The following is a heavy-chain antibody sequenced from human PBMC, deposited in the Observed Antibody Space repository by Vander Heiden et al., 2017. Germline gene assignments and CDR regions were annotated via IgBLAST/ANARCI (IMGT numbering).Heavy chain of an antibody. J-gene: IGHJ6*02. D-gene: IGHD1-26*01. V-gene: IGHV3-30*18. CDR2: VSYDGGNK. Sequence: QVQLVESGGGVVQPGRSLIRSCAASGFTFCTYGMHWVRQGPDKGLEWVAVVSYDGGNKYYADSVKGRFTISRDNSKNTLYLQMNSLRAEDTAVYYCAKDVGFGYYYGMDVWGQGTTVTVSS. CDR3: AKDVGFGYYYGMDV. CDR1: GFTFCTYG.